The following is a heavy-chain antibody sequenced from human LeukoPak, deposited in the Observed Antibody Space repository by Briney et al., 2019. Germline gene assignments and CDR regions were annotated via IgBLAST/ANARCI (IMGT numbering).Heavy chain of an antibody. Sequence: SETLSLTCSVSGGSISSYYWSWIRQPPGKGLEWIGYIYYSGSTNYNPSLKSRVTISVDTSKNQFSLKLSSVTTADTAVYYCARDSSYYYYDSSGYFVYWGQGTLVTVSS. CDR1: GGSISSYY. CDR2: IYYSGST. D-gene: IGHD3-22*01. CDR3: ARDSSYYYYDSSGYFVY. V-gene: IGHV4-59*01. J-gene: IGHJ4*02.